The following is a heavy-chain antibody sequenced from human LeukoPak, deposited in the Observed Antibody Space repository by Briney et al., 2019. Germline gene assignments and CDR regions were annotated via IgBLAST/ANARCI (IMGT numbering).Heavy chain of an antibody. CDR2: IYSDGSST. CDR3: ARDRSSLGLWFGELRN. Sequence: GGSLRLSCAASGFTFSSYWMHWVRQAPGKGLVLVSRIYSDGSSTNYADSVQGRFTISRDNAKNTLYLQMNSLRAEDTAVYYCARDRSSLGLWFGELRNWGQGTLVTVSS. J-gene: IGHJ4*02. V-gene: IGHV3-74*01. D-gene: IGHD3-10*01. CDR1: GFTFSSYW.